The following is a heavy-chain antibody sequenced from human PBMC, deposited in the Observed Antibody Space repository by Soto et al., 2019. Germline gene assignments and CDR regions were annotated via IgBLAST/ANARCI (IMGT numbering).Heavy chain of an antibody. Sequence: SETVSLTFVEYEGFFSGYCWSRIRKPPGKGLECIGEIKHSGSTNYNPSLESRVTISVDTSQSQFSLKLTSVTAADTAVYYCARLLLGYYDGNPYPYYFDYWGQGALVTVSS. CDR3: ARLLLGYYDGNPYPYYFDY. V-gene: IGHV4-34*01. J-gene: IGHJ4*02. CDR2: IKHSGST. D-gene: IGHD3-22*01. CDR1: EGFFSGYC.